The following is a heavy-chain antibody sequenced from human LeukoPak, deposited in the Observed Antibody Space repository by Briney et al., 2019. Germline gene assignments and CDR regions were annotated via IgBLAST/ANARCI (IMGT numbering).Heavy chain of an antibody. Sequence: PGGSLRLSCAASGFTFSSFAMSWVRQAPGQGLEWVSAITKSGAHTHYADSVKGRFTISRDNSKNTLSLQMNSLRAEDTAVYYCAKDHWRRSSGGFDYWGQGTLVTVSS. CDR3: AKDHWRRSSGGFDY. J-gene: IGHJ4*02. CDR1: GFTFSSFA. CDR2: ITKSGAHT. D-gene: IGHD6-6*01. V-gene: IGHV3-23*01.